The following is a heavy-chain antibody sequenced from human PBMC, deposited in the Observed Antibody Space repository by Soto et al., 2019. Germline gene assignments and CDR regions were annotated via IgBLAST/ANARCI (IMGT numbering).Heavy chain of an antibody. CDR2: TYYRSKWYN. J-gene: IGHJ6*02. Sequence: SQTLSLTCAISGDSVSSNSAAWNWIRQSPSRGLEWLGRTYYRSKWYNDYAVSVKSRITINPDTSKNQFSLQLNSVTPEDTAVYYCARGVITMVRGVIKAYYYYGMDVWGQGTTVTV. CDR3: ARGVITMVRGVIKAYYYYGMDV. V-gene: IGHV6-1*01. D-gene: IGHD3-10*01. CDR1: GDSVSSNSAA.